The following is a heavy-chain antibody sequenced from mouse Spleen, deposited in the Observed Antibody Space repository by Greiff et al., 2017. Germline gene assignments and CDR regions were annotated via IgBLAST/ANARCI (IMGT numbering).Heavy chain of an antibody. CDR2: IDPSDSET. Sequence: QVQLKESGAELVRPGSSVKLSCKASGYTFTSYWMHWVKQRPIQGLEWIGNIDPSDSETHYNQKFKDKATLTVDKSSSTAYMQLSSLTSEDSAVYYCARRAGTVFDYWGQGTTLTVSS. V-gene: IGHV1-52*01. J-gene: IGHJ2*01. D-gene: IGHD4-1*01. CDR3: ARRAGTVFDY. CDR1: GYTFTSYW.